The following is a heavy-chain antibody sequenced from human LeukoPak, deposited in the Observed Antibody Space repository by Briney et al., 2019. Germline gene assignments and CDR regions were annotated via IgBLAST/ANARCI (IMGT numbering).Heavy chain of an antibody. CDR1: GGTFSSYA. J-gene: IGHJ4*02. Sequence: GASVKVSCKASGGTFSSYAISWVRQAPGQGLEWMGGIIPIFGTANYAQKFQGRVTITADESTSTAYMELSSLRSDDTAVYYCARGRMYSSSSYFDYWGQGTLVTVSS. V-gene: IGHV1-69*13. D-gene: IGHD6-6*01. CDR2: IIPIFGTA. CDR3: ARGRMYSSSSYFDY.